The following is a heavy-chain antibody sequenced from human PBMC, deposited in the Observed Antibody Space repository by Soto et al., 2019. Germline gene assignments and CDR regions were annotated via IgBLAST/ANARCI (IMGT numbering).Heavy chain of an antibody. V-gene: IGHV3-48*02. CDR1: GFSPANIC. CDR3: AKRYHRNIGCPYYFDP. J-gene: IGHJ4*02. Sequence: GQSRRLAWVVSGFSPANICMKWVRQLPKKGLEWISYIRPSGDNIYYAESVKGRFTISRDNARNSLFLQMNSLRDEDAALYYCAKRYHRNIGCPYYFDPSGQGVLVTVSS. CDR2: IRPSGDNI. D-gene: IGHD6-19*01.